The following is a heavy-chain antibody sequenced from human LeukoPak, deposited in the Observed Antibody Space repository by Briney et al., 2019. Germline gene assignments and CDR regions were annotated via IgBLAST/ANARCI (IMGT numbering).Heavy chain of an antibody. CDR2: INSDGSST. D-gene: IGHD3-9*01. CDR3: ARGVLRYFDWLLGPFDY. Sequence: GGSLRLSCAASGFTFDDYAMHWVRQAPGKGLVWVSRINSDGSSTSYADSVKGRFTISRDNAKNSLYLQMNSLRAEDTAVYYCARGVLRYFDWLLGPFDYWGQGTLVTVSS. V-gene: IGHV3-74*01. J-gene: IGHJ4*02. CDR1: GFTFDDYA.